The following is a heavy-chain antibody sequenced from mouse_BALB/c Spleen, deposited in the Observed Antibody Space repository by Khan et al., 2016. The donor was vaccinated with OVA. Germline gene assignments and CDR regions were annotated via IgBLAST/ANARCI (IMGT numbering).Heavy chain of an antibody. Sequence: QVQLKQSGAELAKPGASVKMSCKASGYTFTNYWMHWVKQRPGQGLEWIGYIDPTTGYTEYNQKFKDKATLTAEKSSSTAYMQLSSLTSEDSAVDYCTSHGSTYTWFGDWGQGTLVTVSA. J-gene: IGHJ3*01. D-gene: IGHD1-1*01. CDR3: TSHGSTYTWFGD. CDR1: GYTFTNYW. V-gene: IGHV1-7*01. CDR2: IDPTTGYT.